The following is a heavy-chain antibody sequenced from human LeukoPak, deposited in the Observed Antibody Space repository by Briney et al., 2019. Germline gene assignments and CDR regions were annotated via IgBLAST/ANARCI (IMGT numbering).Heavy chain of an antibody. CDR1: GYTFTSYG. D-gene: IGHD3-22*01. CDR2: ISACNGNT. CDR3: ARTTSYYYDSSGYYGY. J-gene: IGHJ4*02. Sequence: ASVKVSCKASGYTFTSYGISWVRQAPGQGLEWMGWISACNGNTNYAQKLQGRVTMTTDTSTSTAYMELRSLRSDDTAVYYCARTTSYYYDSSGYYGYWGQGTLVTVSS. V-gene: IGHV1-18*01.